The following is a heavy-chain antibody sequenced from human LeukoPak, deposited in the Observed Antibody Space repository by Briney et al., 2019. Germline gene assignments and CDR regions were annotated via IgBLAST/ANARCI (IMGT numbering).Heavy chain of an antibody. CDR1: GGSISRYY. CDR3: ARDLSAAFDI. V-gene: IGHV4-59*01. CDR2: IYYSGST. J-gene: IGHJ3*02. Sequence: SETLSLTCTVSGGSISRYYWSWIRQPPGKGLEWIGYIYYSGSTNYNPSLTSRVTISVDTSKNQFSLKLSSVTAADTAVYYCARDLSAAFDIWGQGTMVTVSS.